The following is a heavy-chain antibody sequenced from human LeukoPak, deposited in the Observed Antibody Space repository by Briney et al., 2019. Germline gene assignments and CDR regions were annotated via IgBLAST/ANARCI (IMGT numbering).Heavy chain of an antibody. CDR1: GFTFSNYA. D-gene: IGHD3-22*01. Sequence: GGSLRLSCAASGFTFSNYAMHWVRQAPGKGLEWVAVISSDGSNKYYADSVKGRFTISRDNSKNTLYLQMNSLRAEDTAVYSCASHYDTSGYHYSDFWGQGTLVTVSS. V-gene: IGHV3-30-3*01. CDR3: ASHYDTSGYHYSDF. J-gene: IGHJ4*02. CDR2: ISSDGSNK.